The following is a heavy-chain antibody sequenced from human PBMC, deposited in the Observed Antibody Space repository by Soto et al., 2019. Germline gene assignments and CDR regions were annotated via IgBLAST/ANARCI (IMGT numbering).Heavy chain of an antibody. D-gene: IGHD5-18*01. J-gene: IGHJ4*02. CDR1: ERKIVDIG. CDR3: ASLDTARVETAGY. V-gene: IGHV3-7*01. Sequence: GGPHRVSCIGAERKIVDIGGSWVRKAPGKGLEWVANIKQGGTETYYVDSVKGRFTISKDHAKNSLYLQMNSLRVEDTALYYCASLDTARVETAGYWGQGTRVTV. CDR2: IKQGGTET.